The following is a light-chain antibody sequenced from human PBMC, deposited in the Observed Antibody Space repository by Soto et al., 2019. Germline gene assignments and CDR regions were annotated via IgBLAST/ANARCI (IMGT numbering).Light chain of an antibody. CDR1: QSISNR. CDR2: KVS. Sequence: DIQMTQFPSTLSASVGDRVTITCRASQSISNRLAWFQQKSGEAPKILIHKVSSLESGVPSRFSGSGSVTEFTLTISSLQPDDFATYYCQQYNTYSWTFGQGTKVDSK. V-gene: IGKV1-5*03. CDR3: QQYNTYSWT. J-gene: IGKJ1*01.